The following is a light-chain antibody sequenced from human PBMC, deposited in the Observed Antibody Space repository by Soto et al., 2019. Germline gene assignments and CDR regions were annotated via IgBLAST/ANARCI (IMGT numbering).Light chain of an antibody. J-gene: IGLJ2*01. V-gene: IGLV4-69*01. CDR3: QTWGTGISVV. Sequence: QAEVTQSPSASASLGASVKLTCTLSSGHSSYAIAWHQQQPEKGPRYLMKLNSDGSHSKGDGIPDRFSGSSSGAERYLTISSLQSEDEADYYCQTWGTGISVVFGGGTKLTVL. CDR2: LNSDGSH. CDR1: SGHSSYA.